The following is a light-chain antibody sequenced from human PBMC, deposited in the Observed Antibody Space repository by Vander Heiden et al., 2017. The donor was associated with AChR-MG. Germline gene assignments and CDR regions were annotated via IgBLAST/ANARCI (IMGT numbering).Light chain of an antibody. CDR1: NIGSRS. Sequence: SYVLTQPPSVSVAPGKPASITCGGNNIGSRSVHWYQQKPGQAPVLVVYDDSDRPSGIPERFSGSNSGNTATLTISRVEAGDEADYYCQVWDSRSDHYVFGTGTKVTVL. CDR2: DDS. J-gene: IGLJ1*01. CDR3: QVWDSRSDHYV. V-gene: IGLV3-21*03.